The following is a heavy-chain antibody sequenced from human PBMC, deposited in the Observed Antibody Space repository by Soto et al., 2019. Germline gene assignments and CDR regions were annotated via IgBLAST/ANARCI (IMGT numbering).Heavy chain of an antibody. CDR3: ARGPAAPRWSDY. V-gene: IGHV4-34*01. D-gene: IGHD6-13*01. J-gene: IGHJ4*02. CDR1: GGSFSGYY. CDR2: INHSGST. Sequence: QVQLQQWGAGLLKPSETLSLTCAVYGGSFSGYYWSWIRQPPGKGLEWIGEINHSGSTNYNPSLKSRVNISVDTSKNQFSLKLSSVTAADTAVYYCARGPAAPRWSDYWGQGTLVTVSS.